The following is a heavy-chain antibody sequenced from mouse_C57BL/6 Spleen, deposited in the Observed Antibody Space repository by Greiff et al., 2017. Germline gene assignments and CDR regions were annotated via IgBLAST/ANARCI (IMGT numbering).Heavy chain of an antibody. CDR2: IFPGSGST. J-gene: IGHJ3*01. CDR1: GYTFTGYY. Sequence: QVQLQQSGPELVTPGASVTISCKASGYTFTGYYIHWVKQRPGQGLEWIGLIFPGSGSTYYNEQFKGKATLTVDKSSSTAYMLLSSLTSEDAAVYCCARHPWCAYWGQGTLVTVAA. CDR3: ARHPWCAY. V-gene: IGHV1-75*01.